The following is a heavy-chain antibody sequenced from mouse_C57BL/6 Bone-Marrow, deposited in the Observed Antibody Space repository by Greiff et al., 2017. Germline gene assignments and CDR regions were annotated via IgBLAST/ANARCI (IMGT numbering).Heavy chain of an antibody. CDR1: GYTFTSYW. CDR2: IDPSDSET. CDR3: AILGGNYVNYYAMDY. J-gene: IGHJ4*01. Sequence: QVQLQQPGAELVRPGSSVKLSCKASGYTFTSYWMHWVKQRPIQGLEWIGNIDPSDSETHYNQKFKDKATLTVDKSSSTAYMQLSSLTSEDSAVYYWAILGGNYVNYYAMDYWGQGTSVTVSS. V-gene: IGHV1-52*01. D-gene: IGHD2-1*01.